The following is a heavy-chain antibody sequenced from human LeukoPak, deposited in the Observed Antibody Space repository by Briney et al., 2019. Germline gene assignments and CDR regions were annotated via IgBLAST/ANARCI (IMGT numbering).Heavy chain of an antibody. CDR2: INHSGGT. V-gene: IGHV4-34*01. Sequence: SETLSLTCAVYGGSFSSYYWGWIRQPPGKGLEWVGEINHSGGTNYNPSLMSRVTISVDTPKNQFSLRLSSVTAADTAVYHCASERRYSSGRWDYYFDYWGQGALVTVSS. D-gene: IGHD6-19*01. J-gene: IGHJ4*02. CDR3: ASERRYSSGRWDYYFDY. CDR1: GGSFSSYY.